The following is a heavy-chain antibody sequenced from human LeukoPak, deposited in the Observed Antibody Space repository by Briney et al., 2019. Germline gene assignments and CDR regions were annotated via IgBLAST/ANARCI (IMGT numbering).Heavy chain of an antibody. CDR3: SGTGSPYSSYVGDY. V-gene: IGHV3-15*01. Sequence: GGSLRLSCAASGFTFSNAWMSWVRQAPGKGLEWVGRIKSKTGGGTTDYAAPVKGRFTISRDDSKNTLYLQMNSLKTEDTAVYYCSGTGSPYSSYVGDYWGQGTLVTVSS. D-gene: IGHD4-11*01. J-gene: IGHJ4*02. CDR1: GFTFSNAW. CDR2: IKSKTGGGTT.